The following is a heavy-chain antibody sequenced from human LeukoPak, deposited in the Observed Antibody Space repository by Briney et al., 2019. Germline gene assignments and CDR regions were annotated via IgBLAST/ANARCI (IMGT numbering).Heavy chain of an antibody. Sequence: GESLKISCKGSGYSFTTYWIGWVRQMPGKGLECLGVIYPGDSDTRYSPSFQGQVTISADKSISTAYLQWSSLKASDTAIYYCXXXXXNYYDVAGYFDLWGQGTLVTVSS. J-gene: IGHJ4*02. CDR2: IYPGDSDT. CDR1: GYSFTTYW. D-gene: IGHD3-22*01. V-gene: IGHV5-51*01. CDR3: XXXXXNYYDVAGYFDL.